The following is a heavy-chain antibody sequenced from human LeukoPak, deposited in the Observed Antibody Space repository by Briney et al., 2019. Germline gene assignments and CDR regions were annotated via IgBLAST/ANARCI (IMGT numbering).Heavy chain of an antibody. Sequence: PGRSLRLSCAASGFTFSSYAMSWVRQAPGKGLEWVSAISGSGGSTYYADSVKGRFTISRDNSKNTLYLQMNSLRAEDTAVYYCAKDVYGENWFDPWGQGTLVTVSS. J-gene: IGHJ5*02. CDR3: AKDVYGENWFDP. CDR2: ISGSGGST. V-gene: IGHV3-23*01. CDR1: GFTFSSYA. D-gene: IGHD5/OR15-5a*01.